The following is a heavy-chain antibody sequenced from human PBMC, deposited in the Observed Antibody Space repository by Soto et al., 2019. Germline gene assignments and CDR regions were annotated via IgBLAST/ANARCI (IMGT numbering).Heavy chain of an antibody. V-gene: IGHV4-31*03. CDR2: IYYSGST. CDR3: ARDLKVRGTDWFDP. J-gene: IGHJ5*02. D-gene: IGHD3-10*01. Sequence: QVPLQESGPGLVKPSQTLSLTCTVSGGSISSGGYYWSWIRQHPGKGLGWIGYIYYSGSTYYNPSLKSRVTISVDTSKNQFSLKLSSVTAADTAVYYCARDLKVRGTDWFDPWGQGTLVTVSS. CDR1: GGSISSGGYY.